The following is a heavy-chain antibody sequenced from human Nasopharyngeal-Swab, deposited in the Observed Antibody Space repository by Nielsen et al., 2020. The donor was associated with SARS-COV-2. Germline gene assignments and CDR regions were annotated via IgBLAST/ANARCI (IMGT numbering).Heavy chain of an antibody. CDR2: INPNSGGT. V-gene: IGHV1-2*06. Sequence: ASVKVSCKAFGYTFTGYYMHWVRQAPGQGLEWMGRINPNSGGTNYAQKFQGRVTMTRDTSTSTAYMELRSLRSDDTAVYYCARTQGWLDYWGQGTLVTVSS. J-gene: IGHJ4*02. D-gene: IGHD2-15*01. CDR1: GYTFTGYY. CDR3: ARTQGWLDY.